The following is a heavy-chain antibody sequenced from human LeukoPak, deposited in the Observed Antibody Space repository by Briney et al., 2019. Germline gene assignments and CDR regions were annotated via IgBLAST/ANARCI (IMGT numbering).Heavy chain of an antibody. V-gene: IGHV4-61*08. CDR2: T. D-gene: IGHD3-16*02. CDR3: AGLIIGQWRGRGNNWFDP. Sequence: SETLSLTCTVSGGSLTDGDYYWGWVRQPPGTGLQWIATTYEGASLKSRVTISLDTSKNQFFLRLTSVTAADTAIYYCAGLIIGQWRGRGNNWFDPWGQGTLVTVSS. J-gene: IGHJ5*02. CDR1: GGSLTDGDYY.